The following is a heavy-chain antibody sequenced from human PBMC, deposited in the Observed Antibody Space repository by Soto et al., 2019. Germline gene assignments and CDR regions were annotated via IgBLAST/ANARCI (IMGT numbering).Heavy chain of an antibody. CDR1: GYTFTIYG. J-gene: IGHJ6*02. D-gene: IGHD2-2*01. CDR2: ISAYNGNT. Sequence: QVQLVPSGAEVKKPGASVKVSCKASGYTFTIYGISGVLQAPGQGREWMGWISAYNGNTNYAQKLQGRVTMTTDTSTSTAFMELRSLRSDDTAVYYCARKAGSTSYYYDGMDVWGQGTTVTVSS. V-gene: IGHV1-18*04. CDR3: ARKAGSTSYYYDGMDV.